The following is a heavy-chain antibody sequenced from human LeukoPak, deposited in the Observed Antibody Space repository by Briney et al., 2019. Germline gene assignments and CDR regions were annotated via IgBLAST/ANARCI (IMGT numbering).Heavy chain of an antibody. CDR3: ARVSSLSITMIVGEEYFDY. Sequence: SETLSLTCTVSGGSISSYYWSWIRQPPGKGLEWIGYIYYSGSTNYNPSLKSRVTISVDTSKNQFSLKLSSVTAADTAVYYCARVSSLSITMIVGEEYFDYWGQGTLVTVSS. D-gene: IGHD3-22*01. V-gene: IGHV4-59*01. CDR1: GGSISSYY. CDR2: IYYSGST. J-gene: IGHJ4*02.